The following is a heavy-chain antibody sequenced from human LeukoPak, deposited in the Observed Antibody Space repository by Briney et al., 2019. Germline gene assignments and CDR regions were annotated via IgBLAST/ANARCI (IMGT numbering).Heavy chain of an antibody. D-gene: IGHD2-2*01. Sequence: ASVKVSCKASGYTFTSYAMNWVRQAPGQGLEWMGWINTNTGNPTYAQGFTGRFVFSLDASVSTAYLQISSLKAEDTAVYYCARDQDIVVVPAASFDYWGQGTLVTVSS. J-gene: IGHJ4*02. CDR3: ARDQDIVVVPAASFDY. CDR2: INTNTGNP. CDR1: GYTFTSYA. V-gene: IGHV7-4-1*02.